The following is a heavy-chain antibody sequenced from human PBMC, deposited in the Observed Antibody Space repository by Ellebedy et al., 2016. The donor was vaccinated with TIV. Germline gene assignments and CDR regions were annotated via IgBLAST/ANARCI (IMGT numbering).Heavy chain of an antibody. CDR2: IYYSGST. CDR1: GGSISSSSYY. J-gene: IGHJ4*02. Sequence: SETLSLTXTVSGGSISSSSYYWGWIRQPPGKGLEWIGSIYYSGSTYYNPPLKSRVTISVDTSKNQFSLKLSSVTAADTAVYYCARGRPLRDGTTVTTLGDWGQGTLVTVSS. CDR3: ARGRPLRDGTTVTTLGD. D-gene: IGHD4-17*01. V-gene: IGHV4-39*01.